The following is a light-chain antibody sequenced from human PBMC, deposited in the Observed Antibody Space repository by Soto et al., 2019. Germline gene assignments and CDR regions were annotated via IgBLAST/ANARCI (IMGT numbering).Light chain of an antibody. CDR3: QQFGSSQYT. J-gene: IGKJ2*01. CDR2: GAS. Sequence: EIVLTQSPGTLSLSPGERATLSCRASQSVSSINLAWYQQKPGQAPRLLIYGASSRATGIPDRFSGSGSGTDFILTISRLEPEDFAVYYCQQFGSSQYTFGQGTKLEIK. CDR1: QSVSSIN. V-gene: IGKV3-20*01.